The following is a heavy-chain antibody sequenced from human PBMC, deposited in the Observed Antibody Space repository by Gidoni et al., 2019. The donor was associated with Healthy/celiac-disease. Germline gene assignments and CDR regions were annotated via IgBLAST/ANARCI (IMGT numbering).Heavy chain of an antibody. Sequence: QVQLVQSGDEVKKPGASVKVSCKAYGYAFTSYGISWVRQAPGQGLEWMGWISAYNGNTNYAQKLQGRVTMTTDTSTSTAYMELRSLRSDATAVYYCAREGYCSSTSCYAGGYYYGMDVWGQGTTVTVSS. CDR2: ISAYNGNT. V-gene: IGHV1-18*01. J-gene: IGHJ6*02. CDR3: AREGYCSSTSCYAGGYYYGMDV. D-gene: IGHD2-2*01. CDR1: GYAFTSYG.